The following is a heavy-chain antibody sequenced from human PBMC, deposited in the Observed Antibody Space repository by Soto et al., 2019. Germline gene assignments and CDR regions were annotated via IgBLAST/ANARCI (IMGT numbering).Heavy chain of an antibody. Sequence: QVQLVQSGAEVKNPRSSVKVSCKASGGSFRNYGIAWVRQAPGQGLEWMGGIVPIFSSTNYAQKFLGRVAITADESTSTAYMELSSLRSEDTAMYFCARETGGSTDSYDFDYWCSGTVVTGSS. CDR3: ARETGGSTDSYDFDY. CDR1: GGSFRNYG. CDR2: IVPIFSST. V-gene: IGHV1-69*01. J-gene: IGHJ4*02. D-gene: IGHD2-2*01.